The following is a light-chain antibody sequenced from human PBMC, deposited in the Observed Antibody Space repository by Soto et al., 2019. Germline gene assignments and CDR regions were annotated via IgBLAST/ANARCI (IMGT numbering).Light chain of an antibody. J-gene: IGKJ1*01. V-gene: IGKV3-20*01. Sequence: EIVLTQSPGTLSLSPGETATLSCRASQSISSTYLAWYQQKPGQAPRLLISGASSRATGIPDRFSGSGSGADFTLTSSRLEPDDFAMYYCQQCGTSPPWTFGQGTQVEMK. CDR1: QSISSTY. CDR2: GAS. CDR3: QQCGTSPPWT.